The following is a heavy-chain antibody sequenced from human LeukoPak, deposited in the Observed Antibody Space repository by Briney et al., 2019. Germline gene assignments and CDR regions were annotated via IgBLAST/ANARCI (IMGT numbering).Heavy chain of an antibody. D-gene: IGHD1-26*01. V-gene: IGHV1-18*01. J-gene: IGHJ5*02. CDR2: ISADNGNT. CDR1: GYTFTSYG. CDR3: ARDWAPLSGNYYDAWFDP. Sequence: ASVKVSCKASGYTFTSYGISWVRQAPGQGLEWMGWISADNGNTKYAQKLQGRVTMTTDTSTSTAYMELRSLRSDDTAVYYCARDWAPLSGNYYDAWFDPWGQGTLVTVSS.